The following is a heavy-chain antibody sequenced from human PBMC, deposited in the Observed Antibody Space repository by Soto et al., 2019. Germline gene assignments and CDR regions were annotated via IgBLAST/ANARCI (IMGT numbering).Heavy chain of an antibody. CDR1: GYTFISYN. Sequence: ASVKVSCKASGYTFISYNIHWVRQAPGQGLEWMGIINPRSGSTTFAQNFQGRVTVTGDTSTSTVYMELRSLRYEDKAVYFCERETEDWFDPWGQGTLVTVSS. V-gene: IGHV1-46*01. CDR2: INPRSGST. J-gene: IGHJ5*02. CDR3: ERETEDWFDP.